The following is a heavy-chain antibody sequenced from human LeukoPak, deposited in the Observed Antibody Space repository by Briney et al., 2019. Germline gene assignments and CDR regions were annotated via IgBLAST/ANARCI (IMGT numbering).Heavy chain of an antibody. Sequence: GGSLRLSCAASGFTFSSYSMNWVRQAPGKGLEWVSSISSSSSYIYYADSVKGRFTISRDNAKNSLYLKMNSLRAEDTAVYYCAKDHALKSGYGPFDYWGQGTLVTVSS. J-gene: IGHJ4*02. V-gene: IGHV3-21*04. D-gene: IGHD5-12*01. CDR3: AKDHALKSGYGPFDY. CDR2: ISSSSSYI. CDR1: GFTFSSYS.